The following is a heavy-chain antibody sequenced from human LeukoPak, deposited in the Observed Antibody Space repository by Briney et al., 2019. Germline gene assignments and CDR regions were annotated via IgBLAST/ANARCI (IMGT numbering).Heavy chain of an antibody. CDR3: TRDLAAVPGPRMDV. V-gene: IGHV3-7*03. D-gene: IGHD6-19*01. CDR1: GFIFSSYY. CDR2: INPDGSER. Sequence: GGSLRLSCAASGFIFSSYYMSWVRQAPGKGLEWVALINPDGSERYYVDSVKGRFTISRDNAKNSLYLQMDSLRDDDTAMYFCTRDLAAVPGPRMDVWGQGTTVTVSS. J-gene: IGHJ6*02.